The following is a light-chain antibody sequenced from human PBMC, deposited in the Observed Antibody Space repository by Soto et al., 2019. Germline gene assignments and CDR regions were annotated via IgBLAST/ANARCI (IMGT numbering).Light chain of an antibody. V-gene: IGKV3-15*01. CDR2: GAS. CDR1: QSVNTN. Sequence: EILLTQSPGTPSLSPGERATLSCRASQSVNTNLAWYQQKPGQAPRLLIFGASIRATGVPDRFSGSGSGTEFTLSISSLQSEDSAVYYCQQYNDWPPLTFGGGTKVDIK. CDR3: QQYNDWPPLT. J-gene: IGKJ4*01.